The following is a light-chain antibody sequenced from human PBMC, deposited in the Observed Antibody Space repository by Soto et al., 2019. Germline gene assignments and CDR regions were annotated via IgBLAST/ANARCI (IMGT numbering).Light chain of an antibody. V-gene: IGKV1-6*01. J-gene: IGKJ1*01. CDR1: QGIRND. CDR2: AAS. CDR3: LLDFRYFWA. Sequence: IQMTQSPSTLSASVGDRVTITCRASQGIRNDLGWYQQKPGKAPKLLIYAASSLQSGVQSRFSGSGSGTDFTLTIRSLQPEDFATYYCLLDFRYFWAFGQGTKVDIK.